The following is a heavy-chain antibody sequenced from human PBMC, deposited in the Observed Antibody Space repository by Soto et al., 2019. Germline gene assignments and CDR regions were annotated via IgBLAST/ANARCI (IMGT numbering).Heavy chain of an antibody. CDR1: GGSISSSSYY. CDR3: ARHPFRFGEYSFDY. J-gene: IGHJ4*02. CDR2: IYYSGST. Sequence: QLQLQESGPGLVKPSETLSLTCTVSGGSISSSSYYWGWIRQPPGKGLEWIGSIYYSGSTYYNPSLKSRVTISVDTSKNQFSLKLSSVTAADTAVYYCARHPFRFGEYSFDYWGQGTLVTVSS. V-gene: IGHV4-39*01. D-gene: IGHD3-10*01.